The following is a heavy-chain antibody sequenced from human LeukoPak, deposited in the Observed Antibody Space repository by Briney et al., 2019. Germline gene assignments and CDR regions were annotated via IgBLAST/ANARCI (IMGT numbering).Heavy chain of an antibody. CDR2: IYTSGST. J-gene: IGHJ4*02. Sequence: SQTLSLTCIVSGGSISSGSYYWSWIRQPAGKGLEWIGRIYTSGSTNYNPSLKSRVTISVDTSKNQFSLKLSSVTAADTAVYYCARVICSGGSCRFDYWGQGTLVTVSS. CDR3: ARVICSGGSCRFDY. V-gene: IGHV4-61*02. CDR1: GGSISSGSYY. D-gene: IGHD2-15*01.